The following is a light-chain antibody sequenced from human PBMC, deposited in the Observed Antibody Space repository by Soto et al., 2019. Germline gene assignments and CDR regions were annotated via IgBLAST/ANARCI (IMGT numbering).Light chain of an antibody. CDR1: RSDIGSYNY. Sequence: QSALTQPASVSGSPGQSITISCSGSRSDIGSYNYVSWYQHHPDKAPRLIIYEVNNRPSGVSNRFSGPKSGNTASLTVSGLQAEDEAFYFCSSFTTANTVVFGGGTQLTVL. V-gene: IGLV2-14*01. J-gene: IGLJ2*01. CDR2: EVN. CDR3: SSFTTANTVV.